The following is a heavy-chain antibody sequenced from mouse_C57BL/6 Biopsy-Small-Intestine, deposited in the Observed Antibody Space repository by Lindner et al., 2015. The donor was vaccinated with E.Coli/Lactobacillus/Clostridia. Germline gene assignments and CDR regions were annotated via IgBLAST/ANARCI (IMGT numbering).Heavy chain of an antibody. V-gene: IGHV1-84*02. D-gene: IGHD1-1*01. J-gene: IGHJ1*01. Sequence: SVKVSCKASGYTFTNYDIHWVRQATGQGLEWMGWMNPTSGNTDYAQKFQGRLTMTRDTSRSTAYMELSSLRSDDTAVYYCARWKWELLSPDYHYGMDVWGQGTTVTVSS. CDR2: MNPTSGNT. CDR1: GYTFTNYD. CDR3: ARWKWELLSPDYHYGMDV.